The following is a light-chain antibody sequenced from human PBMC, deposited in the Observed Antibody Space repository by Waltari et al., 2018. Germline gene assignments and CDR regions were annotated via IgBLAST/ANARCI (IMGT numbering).Light chain of an antibody. CDR3: QVWDANTDPGV. J-gene: IGLJ1*01. V-gene: IGLV3-21*01. CDR2: YDN. Sequence: SYVLTQPPSVSVAPGETARITCGGNNIESKSVHWYRQRPGQAPVVVISYDNDRASGIPGRFPVENSGNMATLTISSVEAEDEADDYCQVWDANTDPGVLGTGTEVTVL. CDR1: NIESKS.